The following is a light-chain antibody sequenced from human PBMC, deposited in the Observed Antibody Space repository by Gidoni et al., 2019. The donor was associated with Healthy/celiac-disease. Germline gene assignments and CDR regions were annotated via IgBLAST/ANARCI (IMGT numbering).Light chain of an antibody. J-gene: IGKJ2*01. CDR3: QQSYSTPPYT. Sequence: DIQMTQSPSSLSASVGDRVTITCRASQSIRSYLNWYQQKPGKAPKLLIYAASSLQIGVPSRFSGSGSGTDFTLTISSLQPEDFATYYCQQSYSTPPYTFGQGTKLEIK. CDR1: QSIRSY. V-gene: IGKV1-39*01. CDR2: AAS.